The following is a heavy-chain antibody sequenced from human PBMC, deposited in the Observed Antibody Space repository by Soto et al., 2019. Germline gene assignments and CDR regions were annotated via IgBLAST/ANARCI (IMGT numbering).Heavy chain of an antibody. V-gene: IGHV4-4*02. Sequence: QVQLQESGPGLVEPSGTLSLTCAVSGDSISSSHWWSWVRQPPGKGLEWIGEIFHSGANKYNPSLESRVTMSVDKANNQVALKLRSVTAADTAVYYCARQLERGDLPEGFEYWGQGTLATVSS. CDR3: ARQLERGDLPEGFEY. J-gene: IGHJ4*02. D-gene: IGHD1-1*01. CDR1: GDSISSSHW. CDR2: IFHSGAN.